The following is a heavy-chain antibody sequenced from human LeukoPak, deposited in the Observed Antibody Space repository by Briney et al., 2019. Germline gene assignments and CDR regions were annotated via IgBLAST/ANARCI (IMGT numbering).Heavy chain of an antibody. CDR1: GFTFSSYA. V-gene: IGHV3-23*01. J-gene: IGHJ4*02. Sequence: GGSLRLSCAASGFTFSSYAMGWVRQAPGKGLEWVSAISGSGGSTYYADSVKGRFTISRDNSKNTLYLQMNSLRAEDTAVYYCAKVRDCSGGSCYRYFDYWGQGTLVTVSS. D-gene: IGHD2-15*01. CDR2: ISGSGGST. CDR3: AKVRDCSGGSCYRYFDY.